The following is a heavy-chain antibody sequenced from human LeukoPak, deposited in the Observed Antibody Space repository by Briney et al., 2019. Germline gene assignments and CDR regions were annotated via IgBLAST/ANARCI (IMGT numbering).Heavy chain of an antibody. D-gene: IGHD6-19*01. Sequence: ASVKVSCKAYGYTFTQNAINWVRQAPGQGLEWMGWINTKNGSPTYARGFTGRFAFSLDTSVNTAYLEINSLKAEDTAVYYCARGGGTAVAGADSWGQGTLVSVSS. CDR3: ARGGGTAVAGADS. CDR2: INTKNGSP. CDR1: GYTFTQNA. V-gene: IGHV7-4-1*02. J-gene: IGHJ4*02.